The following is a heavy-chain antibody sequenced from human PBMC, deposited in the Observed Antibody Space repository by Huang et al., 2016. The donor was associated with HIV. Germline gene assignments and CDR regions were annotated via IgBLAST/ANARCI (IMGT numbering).Heavy chain of an antibody. J-gene: IGHJ3*02. CDR3: AKGSMANAFDI. Sequence: QVQLVESGGGVVQPGGSLRLSCAASGFTFSSYGMHWVRQAPGKGREWVAFIRYEGSNKYYADSVRGRFTISRDNSKNTLYLQMNSLRAEDTAVYYCAKGSMANAFDIWGQGTMVTVSS. D-gene: IGHD3-10*01. CDR1: GFTFSSYG. V-gene: IGHV3-30*02. CDR2: IRYEGSNK.